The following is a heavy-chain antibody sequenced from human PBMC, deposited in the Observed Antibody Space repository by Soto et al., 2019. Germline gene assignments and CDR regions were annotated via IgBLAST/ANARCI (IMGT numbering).Heavy chain of an antibody. J-gene: IGHJ6*02. Sequence: SETLSLTCTVSGGSISSYYWSWIRQPPGKGLEWIGYIYYSGSTNYNPSLKSRVTISVDTSKNQFSLKLSSVTAADTAVYYCARDLSGYDPKGMDVWGQGTTVTV. V-gene: IGHV4-59*01. CDR2: IYYSGST. CDR3: ARDLSGYDPKGMDV. CDR1: GGSISSYY. D-gene: IGHD5-12*01.